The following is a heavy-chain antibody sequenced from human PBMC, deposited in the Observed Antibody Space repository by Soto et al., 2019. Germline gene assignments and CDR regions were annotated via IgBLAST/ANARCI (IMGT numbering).Heavy chain of an antibody. Sequence: EVQLLESVGGLVQPGGALRLSCAASGFTFSSYAMRWVRQAPGKGLERVSAISGSGGTTYYADSVKGRFTFSRDNSKNTLYLQMNSLRAEDTAVYYCAKTANGWFSAFDIWGQGTMVTVSS. CDR1: GFTFSSYA. J-gene: IGHJ3*02. CDR2: ISGSGGTT. D-gene: IGHD6-19*01. V-gene: IGHV3-23*01. CDR3: AKTANGWFSAFDI.